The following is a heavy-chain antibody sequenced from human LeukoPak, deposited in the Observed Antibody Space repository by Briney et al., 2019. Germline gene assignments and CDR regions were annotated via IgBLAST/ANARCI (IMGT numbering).Heavy chain of an antibody. J-gene: IGHJ3*02. Sequence: GESLKISCKASGYSFSSYWIGWVRPMPGKGLEWMGIIYPGDSDTRYSPSFQGQVTISADKSINTAYLQWSSLKASDTAMYYCARHDNGGMVRGIIPADALDIWGQGTMVTVSS. CDR1: GYSFSSYW. V-gene: IGHV5-51*01. CDR2: IYPGDSDT. D-gene: IGHD3-10*01. CDR3: ARHDNGGMVRGIIPADALDI.